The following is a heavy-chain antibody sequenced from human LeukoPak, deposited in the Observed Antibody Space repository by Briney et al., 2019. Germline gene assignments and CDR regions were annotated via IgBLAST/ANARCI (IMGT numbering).Heavy chain of an antibody. Sequence: ASVNVSCKASGYTFTDYYIYWVRQAPGQGLEWMGWINPDSGGTNYAQKFQDWVTMTRDTSISTAYMELRRLRSDDTAVYYCARVRSEDNDWYGYGYWGQGSLVTVSS. CDR2: INPDSGGT. D-gene: IGHD5-18*01. CDR1: GYTFTDYY. V-gene: IGHV1-2*04. J-gene: IGHJ4*02. CDR3: ARVRSEDNDWYGYGY.